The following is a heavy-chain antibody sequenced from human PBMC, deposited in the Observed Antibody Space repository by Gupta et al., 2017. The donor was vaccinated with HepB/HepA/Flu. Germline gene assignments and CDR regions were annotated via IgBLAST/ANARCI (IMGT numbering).Heavy chain of an antibody. Sequence: EVQLVESGGGLVQPGGSLRLSCAASGFTFSTYWMSWVRQAPGKGLEWVANIKQDGSEKYYVDAVKGRFTISRDNAKNSLYLQMKSLRADDTAVYYCARGPRGVVIHFDYGGQGTMVTVSS. J-gene: IGHJ4*02. CDR3: ARGPRGVVIHFDY. D-gene: IGHD3-3*01. CDR1: GFTFSTYW. V-gene: IGHV3-7*04. CDR2: IKQDGSEK.